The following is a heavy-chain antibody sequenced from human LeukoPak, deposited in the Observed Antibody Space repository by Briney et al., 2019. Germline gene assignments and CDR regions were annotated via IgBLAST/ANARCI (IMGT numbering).Heavy chain of an antibody. CDR2: INPSGGST. Sequence: ASVKVSCKASGYTFTSYYMHWVRQAPGQGLEWMGIINPSGGSTSCAQKFQGRVTMTRDTSTSTVYMELSSLRSEDTAVYYCARAYGDVLLWFGELSGMDVWGQGTTVTVSS. D-gene: IGHD3-10*01. V-gene: IGHV1-46*01. CDR3: ARAYGDVLLWFGELSGMDV. CDR1: GYTFTSYY. J-gene: IGHJ6*02.